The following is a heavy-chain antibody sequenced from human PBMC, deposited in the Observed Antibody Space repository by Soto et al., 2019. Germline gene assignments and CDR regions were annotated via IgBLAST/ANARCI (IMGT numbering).Heavy chain of an antibody. D-gene: IGHD3-10*01. CDR3: ARDFSWFGELIASDY. Sequence: QVQLVQSGAEVKKPGASVKVSCKASGYTFTSYAMHWVRQAPGQRLEWMGWINAGNGNTKYSQKFQGRVTFTRDTSASTAYMELSSLRSEDTAVYYCARDFSWFGELIASDYWGQGTLVTVSS. J-gene: IGHJ4*02. CDR1: GYTFTSYA. CDR2: INAGNGNT. V-gene: IGHV1-3*01.